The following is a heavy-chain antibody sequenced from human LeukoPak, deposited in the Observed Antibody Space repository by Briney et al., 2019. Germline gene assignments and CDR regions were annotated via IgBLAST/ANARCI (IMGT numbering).Heavy chain of an antibody. V-gene: IGHV3-23*01. J-gene: IGHJ4*02. D-gene: IGHD3-3*01. CDR3: AKDHTYYDFWSGYSAFYYFDY. Sequence: VGSLRLSCAASGFTFSSYAMSWVRQAPGKGLEWVSAISGSGGSTYYADSVKGRFTISRDNSKNTLYLQMNSLRAEDTAVYYCAKDHTYYDFWSGYSAFYYFDYWGQGTLVTVSS. CDR2: ISGSGGST. CDR1: GFTFSSYA.